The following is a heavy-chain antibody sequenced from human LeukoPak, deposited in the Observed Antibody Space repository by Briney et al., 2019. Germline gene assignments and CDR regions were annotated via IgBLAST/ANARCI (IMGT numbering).Heavy chain of an antibody. CDR3: AKGRPYCSGGSCYGKVAYYYGMDV. V-gene: IGHV3-23*01. D-gene: IGHD2-15*01. J-gene: IGHJ6*02. Sequence: GGSLRLSCAASGFTFSSYAMSWVRQAPGKGLEWVSAISGSGGSTYYADSVKGRFTISRDNSKNTLYLQMNSLRAGDTAVYYCAKGRPYCSGGSCYGKVAYYYGMDVWGQGTTVTVSS. CDR1: GFTFSSYA. CDR2: ISGSGGST.